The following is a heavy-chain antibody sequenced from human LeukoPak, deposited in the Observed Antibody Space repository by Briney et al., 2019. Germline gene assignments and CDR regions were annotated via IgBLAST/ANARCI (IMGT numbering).Heavy chain of an antibody. CDR3: ARDADFTVTTGILRDY. J-gene: IGHJ4*02. CDR1: GYTFTSYY. V-gene: IGHV1-46*01. CDR2: INPSGGST. Sequence: ASVKVSCKASGYTFTSYYMHWVRQAPGQGLEWMGIINPSGGSTSYAQKFQSRVTMTRDTSTSTVYMELSSLRSEDTAVYYCARDADFTVTTGILRDYWGQGTLVTVSS. D-gene: IGHD1-7*01.